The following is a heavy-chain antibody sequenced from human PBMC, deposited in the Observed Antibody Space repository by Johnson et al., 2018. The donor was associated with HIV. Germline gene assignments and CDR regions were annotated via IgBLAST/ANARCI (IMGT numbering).Heavy chain of an antibody. CDR1: GFTFSSYW. CDR3: ARGGGYRGYDRVGRAFDI. CDR2: ITQDGSAP. V-gene: IGHV3-7*03. J-gene: IGHJ3*02. Sequence: EVQLVESGGGVVQPGRSLRLSCAASGFTFSSYWMSWVRQAPGNGLEWVAHITQDGSAPYYLDSVKGRFTISRDNAKNSLYLQMDSLRTEDTAVYYCARGGGYRGYDRVGRAFDIWGQGTMVTVSS. D-gene: IGHD5-12*01.